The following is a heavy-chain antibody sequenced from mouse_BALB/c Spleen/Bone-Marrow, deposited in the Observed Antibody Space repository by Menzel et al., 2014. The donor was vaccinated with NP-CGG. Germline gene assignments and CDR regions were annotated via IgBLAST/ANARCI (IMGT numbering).Heavy chain of an antibody. CDR1: GFNIKDTS. D-gene: IGHD4-1*01. J-gene: IGHJ3*01. CDR2: IDPANGNT. V-gene: IGHV14-3*02. CDR3: ARWELGRDWFAY. Sequence: VQLQQPGAELVKPGASVQLSCTASGFNIKDTSMHWVKQRPEQGLEWIGRIDPANGNTKYDPKSQGKATITADTSSNTACLQLSSLTSEGTAVYYCARWELGRDWFAYWGQGTLVTVSA.